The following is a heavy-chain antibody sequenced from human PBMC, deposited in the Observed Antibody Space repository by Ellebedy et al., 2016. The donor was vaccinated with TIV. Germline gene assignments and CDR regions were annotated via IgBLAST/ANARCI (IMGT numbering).Heavy chain of an antibody. CDR2: INQDGREK. J-gene: IGHJ6*02. D-gene: IGHD3-10*01. Sequence: GESLKISXAASGFTFSSYAMTWVRQAPGKGLEWVANINQDGREKYYADSVKGRFTISRDNAKNSLYLQMNSLRAEDTAVYYCARGGWFGDQRGDGMDVWGQGTTVTVSS. V-gene: IGHV3-7*01. CDR1: GFTFSSYA. CDR3: ARGGWFGDQRGDGMDV.